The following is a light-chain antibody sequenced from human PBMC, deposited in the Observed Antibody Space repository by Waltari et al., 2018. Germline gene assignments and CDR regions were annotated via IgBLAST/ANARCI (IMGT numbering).Light chain of an antibody. V-gene: IGKV1-39*01. Sequence: DIQMTQSPSSLSASVGDTVTITCRASRGIGNYVNWYQQKAGKPPSVLIYGASSLQSGVPSRFNGRGSGTDFTLTISRLKPEDFATYYCQQTYDPPLTFGGGTKLEIK. CDR3: QQTYDPPLT. CDR1: RGIGNY. J-gene: IGKJ4*01. CDR2: GAS.